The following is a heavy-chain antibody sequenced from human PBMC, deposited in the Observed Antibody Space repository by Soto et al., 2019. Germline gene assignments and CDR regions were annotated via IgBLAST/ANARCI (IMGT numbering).Heavy chain of an antibody. D-gene: IGHD3-3*01. CDR2: IYYSGST. J-gene: IGHJ6*02. Sequence: PSETLSLTCTVSGGSISSGGYYWSWIRQHPGKGLEWIGYIYYSGSTYYNPSLKSRVTISVGTSKNQFSLKLSSVTAADTAVYYCARGGYDFWSDSERGMDVWGQGTTVTVSS. V-gene: IGHV4-31*03. CDR1: GGSISSGGYY. CDR3: ARGGYDFWSDSERGMDV.